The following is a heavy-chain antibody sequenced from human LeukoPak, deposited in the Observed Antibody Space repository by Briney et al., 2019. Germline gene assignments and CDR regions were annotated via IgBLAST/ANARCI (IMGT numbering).Heavy chain of an antibody. CDR1: GGSFSGYY. V-gene: IGHV4-34*01. Sequence: PSETLSLTCAVYGGSFSGYYWSWIRQPPGKGLEWIGEINHSGSTNYNPSLKSRVTISVDTSKNQFSLKLSSVTAADTAVYFCARSRDGYKRFDSWGQGTLVIVSS. J-gene: IGHJ4*02. CDR2: INHSGST. CDR3: ARSRDGYKRFDS. D-gene: IGHD5-24*01.